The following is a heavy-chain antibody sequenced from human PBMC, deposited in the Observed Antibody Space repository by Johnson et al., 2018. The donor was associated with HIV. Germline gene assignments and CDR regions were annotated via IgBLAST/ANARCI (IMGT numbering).Heavy chain of an antibody. Sequence: VQLVESGGGVVQPGGSLRLSCAASGFTFSNAWMSWVRQAPGKGLEWVGRIKSKTDGGTTDYAAPVKGRFTISRDDSKNTLYLQMNSLKTEDTAVYYCTTGTGTTTLYAFDIWGQGTIVTVSS. CDR2: IKSKTDGGTT. V-gene: IGHV3-15*01. J-gene: IGHJ3*02. CDR1: GFTFSNAW. CDR3: TTGTGTTTLYAFDI. D-gene: IGHD1-7*01.